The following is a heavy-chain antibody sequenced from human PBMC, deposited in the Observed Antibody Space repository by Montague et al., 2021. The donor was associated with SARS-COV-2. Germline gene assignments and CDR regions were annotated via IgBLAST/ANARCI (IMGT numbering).Heavy chain of an antibody. CDR3: AHLHTGFWSAYYST. D-gene: IGHD3-3*01. V-gene: IGHV2-5*02. CDR2: IYWDDDK. CDR1: GFSLSTSAVG. J-gene: IGHJ5*02. Sequence: PALVKPTQTLTLTCTFSGFSLSTSAVGVGWIRQPPGKALQWLALIYWDDDKRYSPSLKTRLTVTTDTSKTQVVLTMTNMDPVDTATYYCAHLHTGFWSAYYSTWGQGTLVTVSS.